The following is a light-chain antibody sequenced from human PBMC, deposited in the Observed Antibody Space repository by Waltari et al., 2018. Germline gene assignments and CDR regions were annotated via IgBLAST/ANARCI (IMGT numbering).Light chain of an antibody. V-gene: IGLV1-40*01. Sequence: QSVLTQPPSVSGAPGQRVTISCAGNSSHMGARYDVHCYQKLPGTAPKLLIYANDNRPSGVPYLFSGSKSGTSASLAITGLQAEDEADYYCQSYDISLSGVIFGGGTKLTVL. CDR2: AND. CDR1: SSHMGARYD. CDR3: QSYDISLSGVI. J-gene: IGLJ2*01.